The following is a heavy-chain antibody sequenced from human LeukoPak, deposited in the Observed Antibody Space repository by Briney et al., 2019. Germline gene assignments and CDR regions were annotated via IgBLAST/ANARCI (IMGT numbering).Heavy chain of an antibody. CDR3: AKDSTSSYYYYYMDV. V-gene: IGHV3-9*01. J-gene: IGHJ6*03. D-gene: IGHD2-2*01. Sequence: PGGSLRLSCAASGFTFDDYGMSWVRQAPGKGLEWVSGISWNSGSIGYADSVKGRFTISRDNAKNSLYLQMNSLRAEDTALYYCAKDSTSSYYYYYMDVWGKGTTVTVSS. CDR1: GFTFDDYG. CDR2: ISWNSGSI.